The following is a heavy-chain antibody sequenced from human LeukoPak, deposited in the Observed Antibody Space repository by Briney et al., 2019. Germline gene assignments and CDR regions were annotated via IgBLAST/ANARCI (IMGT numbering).Heavy chain of an antibody. V-gene: IGHV4-39*01. D-gene: IGHD3-22*01. CDR1: GGSISSSSYY. Sequence: SETLSLTCTVSGGSISSSSYYWGWIRQPPGKGLEWIGSIYYSGSTYYNPSLKSRVTISVDTSENQFSLKLSSVTAADTAVYYCARQGRYYDSGGYPDYWGQGTLVTVSS. J-gene: IGHJ4*02. CDR2: IYYSGST. CDR3: ARQGRYYDSGGYPDY.